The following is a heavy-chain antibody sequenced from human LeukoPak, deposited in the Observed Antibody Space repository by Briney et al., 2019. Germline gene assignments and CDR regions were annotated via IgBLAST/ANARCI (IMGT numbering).Heavy chain of an antibody. CDR3: TRDYVWSKDYYYYMDV. CDR1: GFTFSDYY. Sequence: GGSLRLSCAASGFTFSDYYMSWIRQAPGKGLEWIAFIRSKAYGGTTETAASVKGRFSVSRDDSKSIAYLYMDSLKTEDTGVYYCTRDYVWSKDYYYYMDVWGRGTTVTVSS. CDR2: IRSKAYGGTT. D-gene: IGHD3-16*01. V-gene: IGHV3-49*03. J-gene: IGHJ6*03.